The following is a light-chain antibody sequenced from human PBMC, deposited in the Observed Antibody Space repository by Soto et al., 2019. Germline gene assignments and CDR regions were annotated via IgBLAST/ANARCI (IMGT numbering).Light chain of an antibody. V-gene: IGKV3-11*01. CDR1: LSVSVY. Sequence: VLTQSPATLSLSPGERATLSCRTSLSVSVYLDWYQQKPGQAPRLLLSDASNRATGIPARFSGSGSGTDFTLTISSLEPEDFAVYYCHQRQYWPPITFGQGTRLEIK. CDR2: DAS. CDR3: HQRQYWPPIT. J-gene: IGKJ5*01.